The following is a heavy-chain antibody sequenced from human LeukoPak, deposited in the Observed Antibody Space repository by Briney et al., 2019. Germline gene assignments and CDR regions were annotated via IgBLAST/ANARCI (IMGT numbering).Heavy chain of an antibody. CDR1: GFTFSSYS. CDR3: TRNRVADTTEFAY. J-gene: IGHJ4*02. V-gene: IGHV3-21*04. Sequence: GGSLRLSCAASGFTFSSYSMNWVRQAPGKGLEWVSSISSSSSYIYYADSVKGRFTISSDTSKNTVDVQMTSLRAEDTAIYYCTRNRVADTTEFAYWGQGTLVSVSS. CDR2: ISSSSSYI. D-gene: IGHD6-19*01.